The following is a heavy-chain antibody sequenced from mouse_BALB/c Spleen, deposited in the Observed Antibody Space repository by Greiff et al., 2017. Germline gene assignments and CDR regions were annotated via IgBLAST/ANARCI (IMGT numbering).Heavy chain of an antibody. J-gene: IGHJ2*01. D-gene: IGHD2-4*01. Sequence: DVHLVESGGDLVKPGGSLKLSCAASGFTFSSYGMSWVRQTPDKRLEWVATISSGGRYTYYPDSVKGRFTISRDNAKNTLYLQMSSLKSEDTAMYYCARLGDDYDGFDYWGQGTTLTVSS. V-gene: IGHV5-6*01. CDR2: ISSGGRYT. CDR1: GFTFSSYG. CDR3: ARLGDDYDGFDY.